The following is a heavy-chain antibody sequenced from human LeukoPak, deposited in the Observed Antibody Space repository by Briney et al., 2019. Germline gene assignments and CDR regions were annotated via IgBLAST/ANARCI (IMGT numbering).Heavy chain of an antibody. J-gene: IGHJ4*02. CDR1: GFTFSSYS. CDR2: ISSSSSYI. D-gene: IGHD3-22*01. V-gene: IGHV3-21*01. CDR3: ARDPNYYDSPFDY. Sequence: PGGSLRLSCAASGFTFSSYSMNWDRQAPGKGLEWVSSISSSSSYIYYADSVKGRFTISRDNAKNSLYLQMNSLRAEDTAVYYCARDPNYYDSPFDYWGQGTLVTVSS.